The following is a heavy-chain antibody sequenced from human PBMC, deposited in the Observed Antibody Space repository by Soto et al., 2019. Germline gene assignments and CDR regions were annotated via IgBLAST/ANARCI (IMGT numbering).Heavy chain of an antibody. J-gene: IGHJ3*02. V-gene: IGHV1-69*13. D-gene: IGHD5-12*01. Sequence: SVKVSCKASGGTFSSYAISWVRQAPGQGLEWMGGIIPIFGTANYAQKFQGRVTITADESTSTAYMELSSLRSEDTAVYYCARQRDGYNNALDIWGQGTMVTVSS. CDR1: GGTFSSYA. CDR2: IIPIFGTA. CDR3: ARQRDGYNNALDI.